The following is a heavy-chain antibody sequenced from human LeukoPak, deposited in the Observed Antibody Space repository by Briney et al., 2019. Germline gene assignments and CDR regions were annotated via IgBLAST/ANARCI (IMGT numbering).Heavy chain of an antibody. CDR1: GGSISSGNYY. V-gene: IGHV4-31*03. Sequence: SETLSLTCTVSGGSISSGNYYWSWIRQHPGKGLEWIGYIYYSGSTYYNPSLKSRVTISSDTSKNQFSLKVSSVTAADMAVYYCARGQSSSWYGLDYWGQGTLVTVSS. CDR2: IYYSGST. CDR3: ARGQSSSWYGLDY. D-gene: IGHD6-13*01. J-gene: IGHJ4*02.